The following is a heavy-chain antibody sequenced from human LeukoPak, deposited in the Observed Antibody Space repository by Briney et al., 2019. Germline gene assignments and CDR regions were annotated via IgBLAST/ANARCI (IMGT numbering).Heavy chain of an antibody. CDR1: GGTFSSYA. CDR2: IIPIFGTA. D-gene: IGHD6-19*01. CDR3: AREKGSGWYGIDY. Sequence: SVKVSCKASGGTFSSYAISWVRQAPGQGLEWMGGIIPIFGTANYAQEFQGRVTITADESTSTAYMELSSLRSEDTAVYYCAREKGSGWYGIDYWGQGTLVTVSS. J-gene: IGHJ4*02. V-gene: IGHV1-69*01.